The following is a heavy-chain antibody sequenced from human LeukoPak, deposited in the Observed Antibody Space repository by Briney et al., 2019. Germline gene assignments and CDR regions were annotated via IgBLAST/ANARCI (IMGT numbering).Heavy chain of an antibody. D-gene: IGHD3-22*01. CDR1: GGSFSDNY. V-gene: IGHV4-34*01. Sequence: SETLSLTCAVYGGSFSDNYWSWIRQPPGKGLEWIGEINHSGSTNYNPSLKSRVTISVDTSKNQFSLKLSSVTAADTAVYYCARGPVQDSGFDYYYYYMDVWGKGTTVTVSS. CDR2: INHSGST. CDR3: ARGPVQDSGFDYYYYYMDV. J-gene: IGHJ6*03.